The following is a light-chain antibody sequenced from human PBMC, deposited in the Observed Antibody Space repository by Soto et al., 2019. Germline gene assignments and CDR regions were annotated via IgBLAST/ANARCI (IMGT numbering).Light chain of an antibody. CDR2: KDS. Sequence: SYVLTQPSSVSVSPGQTARITCSGDVLAKKYARWFQQKPGQAPVLVIYKDSERPSGIPERFSGSSSGTTVTLTISGAQVEDEADYYCYSAADNNAVFGGGTQLTVL. CDR3: YSAADNNAV. V-gene: IGLV3-27*01. J-gene: IGLJ7*01. CDR1: VLAKKY.